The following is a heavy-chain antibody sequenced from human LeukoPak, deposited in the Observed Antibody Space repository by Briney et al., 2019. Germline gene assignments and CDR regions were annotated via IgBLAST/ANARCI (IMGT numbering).Heavy chain of an antibody. J-gene: IGHJ3*02. CDR3: ARGNWNIDAFDI. Sequence: PSETLSLTCTVSGGSISSYYWSWIRQPPGKGLEWIGYIYYSGSTNYNPSLKSRVTISVDTSKNQFSLKLSSVTAADTAVYYCARGNWNIDAFDIWGQGTMVTVSS. D-gene: IGHD1/OR15-1a*01. CDR2: IYYSGST. V-gene: IGHV4-59*01. CDR1: GGSISSYY.